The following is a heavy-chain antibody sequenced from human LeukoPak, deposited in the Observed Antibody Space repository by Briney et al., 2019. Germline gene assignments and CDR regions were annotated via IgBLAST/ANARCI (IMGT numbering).Heavy chain of an antibody. CDR2: INPNSGGT. V-gene: IGHV1-2*02. CDR1: GYTFTGYY. Sequence: ASVKVSCKASGYTFTGYYMHWVRQAPGQGLKWMGWINPNSGGTDYAQKFQGRVTMTRDTSISTAYMELSRLRSDDTAVYYCARQDLALLAFDIWGQGTMVTVSS. CDR3: ARQDLALLAFDI. J-gene: IGHJ3*02.